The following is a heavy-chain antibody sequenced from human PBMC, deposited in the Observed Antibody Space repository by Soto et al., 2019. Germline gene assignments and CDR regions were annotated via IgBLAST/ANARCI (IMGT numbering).Heavy chain of an antibody. Sequence: QVQLVQSGAEVKKPGSSVKVSCKASGGTFSSYAISWVRQAPGQGLEWMGGIIPIFGTANYAQKFQGRVTITADESTSEAYMELGSLRSEDTAVYYCAREVVVAATGWFDPWGQGTLVTVSS. D-gene: IGHD2-15*01. V-gene: IGHV1-69*12. J-gene: IGHJ5*02. CDR1: GGTFSSYA. CDR3: AREVVVAATGWFDP. CDR2: IIPIFGTA.